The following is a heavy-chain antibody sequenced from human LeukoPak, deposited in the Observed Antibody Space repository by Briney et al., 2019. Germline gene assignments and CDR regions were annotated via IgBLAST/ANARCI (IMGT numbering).Heavy chain of an antibody. Sequence: PGGSLRLSCAASGFTFDDYGMSWVRQAPGKGLEWVSGLSWNSDIVEYADSVKGRFTISRDNAKNSLYMHMNSLRVEDTALYYCAKVRLPFRFGDVGLDSWGQGSQVTVSS. J-gene: IGHJ4*02. V-gene: IGHV3-9*01. D-gene: IGHD3-10*01. CDR2: LSWNSDIV. CDR3: AKVRLPFRFGDVGLDS. CDR1: GFTFDDYG.